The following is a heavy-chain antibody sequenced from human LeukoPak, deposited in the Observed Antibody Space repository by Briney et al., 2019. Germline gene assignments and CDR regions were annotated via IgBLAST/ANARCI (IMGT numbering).Heavy chain of an antibody. V-gene: IGHV1-46*01. D-gene: IGHD3-10*01. J-gene: IGHJ4*02. CDR1: GYTFTSYY. Sequence: GASVKVSFKASGYTFTSYYVHWVRQAPGQGLEWMGIINPKDDSTSYAQRFQGRVTMTRDTSTSTVYMELNSLRSEDTAVYYCGRVTPARGYYFDYWGPGTLVTVSS. CDR2: INPKDDST. CDR3: GRVTPARGYYFDY.